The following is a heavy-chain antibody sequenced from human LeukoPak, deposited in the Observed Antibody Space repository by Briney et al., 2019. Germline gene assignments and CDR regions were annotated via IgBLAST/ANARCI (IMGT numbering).Heavy chain of an antibody. V-gene: IGHV4-59*01. D-gene: IGHD6-13*01. CDR1: DDSISSYY. Sequence: SETLSLTCTVSDDSISSYYWSWIRQPPGKGLEWIGYIYYSGSTNYNPSLKSRVTISVDTSNNQFSLKLSSVTAADTAVYYCARGRSRIAAAGTGNWFDPWGQGTLVTVSS. CDR3: ARGRSRIAAAGTGNWFDP. CDR2: IYYSGST. J-gene: IGHJ5*02.